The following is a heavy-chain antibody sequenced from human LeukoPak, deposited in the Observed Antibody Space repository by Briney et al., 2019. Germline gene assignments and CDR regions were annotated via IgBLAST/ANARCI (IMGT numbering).Heavy chain of an antibody. D-gene: IGHD3-22*01. CDR1: GFTFSSYA. CDR3: AKEASGSMIVVVIEGFDI. J-gene: IGHJ3*02. V-gene: IGHV3-23*01. Sequence: GRSLRFSCAASGFTFSSYAMSWVRQAPGEGLEWVSAISGSGGSTYYADSVKGRFTISRDNSKNTLYLQMNSLRAEDTAVYYCAKEASGSMIVVVIEGFDIWGQGTMVTVSS. CDR2: ISGSGGST.